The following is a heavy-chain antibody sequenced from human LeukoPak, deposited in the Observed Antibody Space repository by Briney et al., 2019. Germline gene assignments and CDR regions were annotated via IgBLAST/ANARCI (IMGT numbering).Heavy chain of an antibody. J-gene: IGHJ6*03. CDR3: ANSHSYGGLYYYMDV. CDR2: ISYDGSNK. V-gene: IGHV3-30*18. CDR1: GFTFSSYG. D-gene: IGHD4-23*01. Sequence: GGSLRLSCAASGFTFSSYGMHWVCQAPGKGLEWVAVISYDGSNKYYADSVKGRFTISRDNSKNTLYLQMNSLRAEDTAVYYCANSHSYGGLYYYMDVWGKGATVTVSS.